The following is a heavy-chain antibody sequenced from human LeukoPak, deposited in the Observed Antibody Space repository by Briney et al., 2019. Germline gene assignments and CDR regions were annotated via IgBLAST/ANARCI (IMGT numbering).Heavy chain of an antibody. CDR3: ERVGSPAGQSLYFFDY. V-gene: IGHV5-51*01. J-gene: IGHJ4*02. CDR2: IYPGDSDA. Sequence: GESLKMSCKGSGYTFSKYWIAWVRQMPGRGPEWMGMIYPGDSDARYSPSFEGQVTLSADKSISTAYLRWSSLKASDTAMYYCERVGSPAGQSLYFFDYWGQGSLLTVSS. D-gene: IGHD3-9*01. CDR1: GYTFSKYW.